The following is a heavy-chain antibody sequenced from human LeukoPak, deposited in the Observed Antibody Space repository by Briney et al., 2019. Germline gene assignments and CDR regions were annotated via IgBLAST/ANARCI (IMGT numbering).Heavy chain of an antibody. CDR3: AKNSSAAWFDP. Sequence: SETLSFTCVVSGYSISSGDYWGRLSQPPGKGLEWIGSIYYSGSTDYNPSLKSRVTISVDTSKNQFSLKLISVTAADTAVDYCAKNSSAAWFDPWGQGTLVTVSS. CDR1: GYSISSGDY. J-gene: IGHJ5*02. D-gene: IGHD6-25*01. V-gene: IGHV4-38-2*01. CDR2: IYYSGST.